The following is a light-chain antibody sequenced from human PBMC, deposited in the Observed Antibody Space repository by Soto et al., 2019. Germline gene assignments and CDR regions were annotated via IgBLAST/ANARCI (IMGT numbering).Light chain of an antibody. J-gene: IGKJ1*01. CDR2: GAS. V-gene: IGKV3-20*01. CDR3: QQYGSSPRT. CDR1: QSVDNH. Sequence: EIVLTQSPATLSLSPGERATLSCRASQSVDNHLAWYQQKPGQAPRLLIYGASSRATGIPDRFSGSGSGTDFTLTISRLEPEDFAVYYCQQYGSSPRTFGQGTKVDIK.